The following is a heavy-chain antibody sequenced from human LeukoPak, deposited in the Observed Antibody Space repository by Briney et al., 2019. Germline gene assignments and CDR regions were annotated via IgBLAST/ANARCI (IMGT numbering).Heavy chain of an antibody. CDR1: GYNFNTYW. J-gene: IGHJ5*02. Sequence: GESLKISCKTSGYNFNTYWIGWVRQLPGKGLEWMGVIYPDDSRTTYSPSFQGRVTISADKSISTAYLQWSSLQASDTAIYYCAREMSPTTTPNYFDPWGQGTLVIVSS. CDR3: AREMSPTTTPNYFDP. CDR2: IYPDDSRT. D-gene: IGHD1-26*01. V-gene: IGHV5-51*01.